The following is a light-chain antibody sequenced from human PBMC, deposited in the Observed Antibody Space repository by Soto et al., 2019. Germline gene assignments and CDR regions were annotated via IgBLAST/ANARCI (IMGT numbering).Light chain of an antibody. CDR3: LQHNSYPHT. Sequence: DIQMTQSPSSLSASVGDRVTITCRASQGIRNALGWYQQKPGKAPKRLIYAASSLQSGVPSRFSGSGSGTEFTLTISSLQPEDFEAEYCLQHNSYPHTCGQGTELESK. J-gene: IGKJ2*01. V-gene: IGKV1-17*01. CDR2: AAS. CDR1: QGIRNA.